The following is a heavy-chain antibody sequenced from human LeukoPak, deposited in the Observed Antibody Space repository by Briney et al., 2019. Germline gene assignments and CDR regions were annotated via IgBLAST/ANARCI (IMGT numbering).Heavy chain of an antibody. Sequence: GESLKISCKGSGYSFTSYWIGWVRQMPGKGLEWMGIIYPGDSDTRYSPSFQGQVTISADKSISTAYLQWSSLKASDTAMYYCASLIQYCSSASCYSLDAFDIWGQGTMVTVSS. CDR2: IYPGDSDT. J-gene: IGHJ3*02. D-gene: IGHD2-2*01. V-gene: IGHV5-51*01. CDR1: GYSFTSYW. CDR3: ASLIQYCSSASCYSLDAFDI.